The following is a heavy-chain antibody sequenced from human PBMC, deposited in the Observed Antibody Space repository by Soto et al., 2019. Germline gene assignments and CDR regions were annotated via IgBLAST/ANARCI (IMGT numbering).Heavy chain of an antibody. CDR1: GFTFSSYG. J-gene: IGHJ1*01. Sequence: QVQLVESGGGVVQPGRSLRLSCAASGFTFSSYGMHWVRQAPGKGLEWVAVIWYDGSNKYYADSVKGRFTISRDNSKNTLYLQMNSLRAEDTAVYYCARAPGYSRRGGGGYFQRWGQGTLVTVSS. CDR3: ARAPGYSRRGGGGYFQR. V-gene: IGHV3-33*01. D-gene: IGHD6-13*01. CDR2: IWYDGSNK.